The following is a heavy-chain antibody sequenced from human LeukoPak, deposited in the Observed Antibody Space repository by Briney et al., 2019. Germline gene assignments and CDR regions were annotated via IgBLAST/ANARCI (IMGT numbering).Heavy chain of an antibody. D-gene: IGHD3-22*01. V-gene: IGHV3-48*03. CDR1: GFTFSNYE. Sequence: GGSLRLSCAASGFTFSNYEMNWVRQAPGKGLEWVSYISNSGSTIHYADSVKGRFTISRDNAKNSLYLQMNSLKTEDTAVYYCTRAGRYYDPFDYWGQGTLVTVSS. CDR3: TRAGRYYDPFDY. CDR2: ISNSGSTI. J-gene: IGHJ4*02.